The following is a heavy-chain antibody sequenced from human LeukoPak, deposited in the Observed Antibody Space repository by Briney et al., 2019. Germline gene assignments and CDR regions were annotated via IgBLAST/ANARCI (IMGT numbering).Heavy chain of an antibody. V-gene: IGHV4-59*12. CDR3: ARERQGGYIDY. Sequence: SETLSLTCTVSGGSISSYYWSWIRQPPGKGLEWIGYIYYSGSTNYNPSLKSRVTMSVDTSKNQFSLKLSSVTAADTAVYYCARERQGGYIDYWGQGTLVTVSS. J-gene: IGHJ4*02. CDR2: IYYSGST. CDR1: GGSISSYY.